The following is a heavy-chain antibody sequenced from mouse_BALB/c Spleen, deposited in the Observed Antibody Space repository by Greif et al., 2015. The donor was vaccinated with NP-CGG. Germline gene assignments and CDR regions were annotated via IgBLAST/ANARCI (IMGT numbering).Heavy chain of an antibody. CDR1: GFNIKDTY. CDR2: IDPANGNT. CDR3: ARGVRLPRYFDV. D-gene: IGHD1-2*01. V-gene: IGHV14-3*02. Sequence: VQLQQSGAELVKPGASVKLSCTASGFNIKDTYMHWVKQRPEQGLEWIGRIDPANGNTKYDPKFQGKATITADTSSNTAYLQLSRLTSEDTAVYYCARGVRLPRYFDVWGAGTTVTVSS. J-gene: IGHJ1*01.